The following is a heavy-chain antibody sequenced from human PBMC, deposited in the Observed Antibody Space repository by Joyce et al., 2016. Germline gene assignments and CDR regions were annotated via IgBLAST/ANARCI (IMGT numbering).Heavy chain of an antibody. J-gene: IGHJ3*01. CDR1: GYTFSGHY. Sequence: QVQLVQSGAELKKPGASVKVSCKASGYTFSGHYLHWVRQAPGQGLEWMGWINPNSGGTNYAEKFQGWVTMTRDTSISTAYMELGRLKSDDTAVYFCAKDRSSGPLDAFDLWGQGTMVTVSS. D-gene: IGHD3-10*01. V-gene: IGHV1-2*04. CDR3: AKDRSSGPLDAFDL. CDR2: INPNSGGT.